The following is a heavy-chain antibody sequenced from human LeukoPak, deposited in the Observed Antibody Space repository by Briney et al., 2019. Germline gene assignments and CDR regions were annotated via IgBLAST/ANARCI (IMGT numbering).Heavy chain of an antibody. CDR2: IYYSGST. J-gene: IGHJ6*02. CDR1: GGSISSYY. Sequence: PSQTLSLTCTVSGGSISSYYWSWIRQPPGKGLEWIGYIYYSGSTNYNPSLKSRVTISVDTSKNQFSLKLSSVTAADTAVYYCARDRGSYPYYYYGMDVWGQGTTVTVSS. CDR3: ARDRGSYPYYYYGMDV. V-gene: IGHV4-59*01. D-gene: IGHD1-26*01.